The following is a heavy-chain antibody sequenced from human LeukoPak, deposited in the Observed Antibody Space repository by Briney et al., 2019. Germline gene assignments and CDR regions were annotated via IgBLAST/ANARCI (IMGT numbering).Heavy chain of an antibody. CDR1: GFTFSSYA. V-gene: IGHV3-23*01. J-gene: IGHJ4*02. D-gene: IGHD2-2*01. CDR2: ISGSGGST. CDR3: AREGAGILVAPAATYLDY. Sequence: GGSLRLSCAASGFTFSSYAMNWVRQAPGKGLEWVSFISGSGGSTYHVDSVKGRFTISRDNSKNTLYLQMNSLRAEDTAMYYCAREGAGILVAPAATYLDYWGQGTLLTVSS.